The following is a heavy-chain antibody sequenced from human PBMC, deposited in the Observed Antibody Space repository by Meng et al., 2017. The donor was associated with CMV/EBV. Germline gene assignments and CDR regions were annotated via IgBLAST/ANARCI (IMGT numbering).Heavy chain of an antibody. V-gene: IGHV1-69*05. D-gene: IGHD2-2*01. CDR2: IIPIFGTA. CDR3: ARTVVVPAAPEGWFDP. Sequence: KISCKASGGTFSSYAISWVRQAPGQGLEWMGGIIPIFGTANYAQKFQGRVTITTDESTSTAYMELSSLRSEDTAVYYCARTVVVPAAPEGWFDPWGQGTLVTVSS. CDR1: GGTFSSYA. J-gene: IGHJ5*02.